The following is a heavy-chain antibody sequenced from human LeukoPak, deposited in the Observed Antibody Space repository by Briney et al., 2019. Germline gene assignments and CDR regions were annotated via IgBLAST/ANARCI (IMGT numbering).Heavy chain of an antibody. J-gene: IGHJ5*02. V-gene: IGHV4-59*01. D-gene: IGHD4-17*01. Sequence: SETLSLTCTVSGGSMNNYYWSWIRQAPGKGLEWIGYISDSGSTNYNPSLRSRVTISVDTSKNQFSLKLSSVTAADTALYYCARYDYGDCWFDPWGQGTLVTVSS. CDR3: ARYDYGDCWFDP. CDR1: GGSMNNYY. CDR2: ISDSGST.